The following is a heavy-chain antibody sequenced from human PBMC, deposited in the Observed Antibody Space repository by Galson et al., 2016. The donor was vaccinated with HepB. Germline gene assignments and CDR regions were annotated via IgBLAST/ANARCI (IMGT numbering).Heavy chain of an antibody. D-gene: IGHD3-10*01. CDR3: ARGGGDDAFDI. J-gene: IGHJ3*02. CDR2: IYDSGST. CDR1: GGSISSGGYS. Sequence: TLSLTCTVSGGSISSGGYSWSWIRQPPGKGLEWIGYIYDSGSTYYNPSLKSRLTISVDRSKNQFSLKLSSVTAADTAVDYFARGGGDDAFDIWGQGTMATVSS. V-gene: IGHV4-30-2*01.